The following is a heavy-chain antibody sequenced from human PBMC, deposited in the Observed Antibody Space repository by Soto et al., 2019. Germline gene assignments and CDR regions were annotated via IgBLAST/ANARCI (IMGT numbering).Heavy chain of an antibody. D-gene: IGHD6-19*01. V-gene: IGHV1-69*13. CDR2: IIPIFGTA. Sequence: GASVKVSGKASGGTFSSYAISWVRQAPGQGLEWMGGIIPIFGTANYAQKFQGRVTITADESTSTAYMELSSLRSEDTAVYYCARDKLAVARGYYYYGMDVWGQGTTVTVSS. CDR3: ARDKLAVARGYYYYGMDV. CDR1: GGTFSSYA. J-gene: IGHJ6*02.